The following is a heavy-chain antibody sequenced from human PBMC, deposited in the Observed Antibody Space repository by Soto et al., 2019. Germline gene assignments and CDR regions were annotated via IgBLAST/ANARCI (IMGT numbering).Heavy chain of an antibody. CDR2: IYASGIT. J-gene: IGHJ4*02. V-gene: IGHV4-4*07. Sequence: QVQLQESGPGLVKPSETLSLTCTVSGVSLSNWYWSWIRQPAGEGLEWIGRIYASGITDYSPSLKSRLTMSIATSNNQFSLKLTSVTAADTAMYYCARGSVPADYWGQGSLVTVSS. CDR3: ARGSVPADY. D-gene: IGHD4-17*01. CDR1: GVSLSNWY.